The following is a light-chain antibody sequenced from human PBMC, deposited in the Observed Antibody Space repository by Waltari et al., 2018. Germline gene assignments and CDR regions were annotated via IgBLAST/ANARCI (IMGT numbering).Light chain of an antibody. Sequence: QSALTQPASVSGSPGQSITISCTGTRSDVGGHQLVSWYPQHPGKAPKLIIYDVITRPSGVSYRLSGSKSGTTASLTLSGLQAEAEADYFCCSYAGDGTVAFGGGTKLTVL. V-gene: IGLV2-23*02. CDR2: DVI. J-gene: IGLJ3*02. CDR1: RSDVGGHQL. CDR3: CSYAGDGTVA.